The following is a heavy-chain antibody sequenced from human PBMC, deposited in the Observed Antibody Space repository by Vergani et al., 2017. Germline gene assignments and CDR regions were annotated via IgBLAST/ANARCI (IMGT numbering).Heavy chain of an antibody. J-gene: IGHJ6*02. CDR2: IKSTFDRGTT. D-gene: IGHD2-21*01. V-gene: IGHV3-15*07. CDR3: TTDPRYCGDGSCYWLRDHHYYGMDV. Sequence: EVQLVESGGGIVKPGRSLRLSCVASGFSFRHAWMNWVRRTPGKGLEWVGRIKSTFDRGTTDYAAAVKGRFTISRDDSKNTLFLQMNGLKTEDIGVYYCTTDPRYCGDGSCYWLRDHHYYGMDVWGQGTTVTVSS. CDR1: GFSFRHAW.